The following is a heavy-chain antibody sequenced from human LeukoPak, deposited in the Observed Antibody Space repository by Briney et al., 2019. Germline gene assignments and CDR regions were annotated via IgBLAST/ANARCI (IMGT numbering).Heavy chain of an antibody. Sequence: SGGSLRLSCAASGFTVSSNYMTWVRQAPGKGLEWVSIIYSGGSTYYADSVKGRFTISRDNSKNTLYLQMNSLRAEDTAVYYCARGGRWFSTNIDYWGQGTLVTVSS. J-gene: IGHJ4*02. V-gene: IGHV3-53*01. CDR1: GFTVSSNY. D-gene: IGHD4-23*01. CDR3: ARGGRWFSTNIDY. CDR2: IYSGGST.